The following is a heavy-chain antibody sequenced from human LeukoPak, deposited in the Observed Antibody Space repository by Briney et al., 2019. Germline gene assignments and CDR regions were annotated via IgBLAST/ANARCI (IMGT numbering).Heavy chain of an antibody. CDR2: IYYSGST. Sequence: SETLSLTCTVSGGSISSYYWSWIRQPPGKGLEWFGNIYYSGSTNYNPSLKSRVTISVDTSKNQFSLKLSSVTAADTAVYYCARGGIAGYCSGGSCYSNWFDPWGQGTLVTVSS. CDR1: GGSISSYY. CDR3: ARGGIAGYCSGGSCYSNWFDP. J-gene: IGHJ5*02. V-gene: IGHV4-59*01. D-gene: IGHD2-15*01.